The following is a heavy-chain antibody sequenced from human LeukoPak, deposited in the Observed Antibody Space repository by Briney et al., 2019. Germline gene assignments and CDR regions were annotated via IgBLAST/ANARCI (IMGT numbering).Heavy chain of an antibody. CDR3: AKRGAARMDYFDY. CDR2: ISGSGGST. D-gene: IGHD6-6*01. CDR1: GFTFSSYA. V-gene: IGHV3-23*01. J-gene: IGHJ4*02. Sequence: PGGSLRLSCAASGFTFSSYAMSWVRQAPGKGLDWVSAISGSGGSTYYADSVKGRFTISRDNSKNTLYLQMNSLRAEDTAVYYCAKRGAARMDYFDYWGQGTLVTVSS.